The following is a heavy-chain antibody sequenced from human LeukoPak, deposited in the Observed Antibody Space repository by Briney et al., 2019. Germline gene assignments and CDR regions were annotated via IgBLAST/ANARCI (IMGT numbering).Heavy chain of an antibody. Sequence: SETLSLTCTVSGGSISSYYWSWIRQPPGKGLEWIGYIYYSGSTNYNPSLKSRVTISVDTFKNQFSLKLSSVTAADTAVYYCAREGISYYDILTGYHYGMDVRGQGTTVTVSS. CDR3: AREGISYYDILTGYHYGMDV. V-gene: IGHV4-59*13. D-gene: IGHD3-9*01. CDR1: GGSISSYY. J-gene: IGHJ6*02. CDR2: IYYSGST.